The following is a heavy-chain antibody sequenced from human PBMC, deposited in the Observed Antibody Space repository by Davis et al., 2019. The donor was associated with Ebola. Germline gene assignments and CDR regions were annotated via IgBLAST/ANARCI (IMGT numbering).Heavy chain of an antibody. D-gene: IGHD5-24*01. Sequence: AASVKVSCKASGGTFSSYAISWVRQAPGQGLEWMGGIIPIFGTANYAQKFQGRVTITADESTSTAYMELSSLRSEDTAVYYCARDKGRWLQPDAFDIWGQGTMVTVSS. CDR1: GGTFSSYA. CDR2: IIPIFGTA. J-gene: IGHJ3*02. V-gene: IGHV1-69*13. CDR3: ARDKGRWLQPDAFDI.